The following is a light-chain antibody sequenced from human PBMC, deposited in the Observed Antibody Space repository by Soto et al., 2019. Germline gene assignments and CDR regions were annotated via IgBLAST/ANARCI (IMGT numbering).Light chain of an antibody. Sequence: IQMTQSPSSLSASVGDRVTITCRASQSIGNHLNWYQQKPGKAPEFLIYAASNLQSGVPSRFSGSGSGTDFTLTVNSLQPEDCATYYCQQSHSSPITFGQGTRLEIK. J-gene: IGKJ5*01. CDR2: AAS. CDR3: QQSHSSPIT. V-gene: IGKV1-39*01. CDR1: QSIGNH.